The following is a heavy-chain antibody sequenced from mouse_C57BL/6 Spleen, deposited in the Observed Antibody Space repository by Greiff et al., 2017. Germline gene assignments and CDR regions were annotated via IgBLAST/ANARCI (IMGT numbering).Heavy chain of an antibody. CDR2: ISSGSSSI. J-gene: IGHJ3*01. CDR1: GFTFSDYG. Sequence: DVHLVESGGGLVKPGGSLKLSCAASGFTFSDYGMHWVRQAPGKGLEWVGYISSGSSSIYYADTVKGRFTLSRDNAKNTLYLQMTSLTSEDTATYYCASGKEYYVFAYWGQGTLVTVSA. D-gene: IGHD1-1*01. CDR3: ASGKEYYVFAY. V-gene: IGHV5-17*01.